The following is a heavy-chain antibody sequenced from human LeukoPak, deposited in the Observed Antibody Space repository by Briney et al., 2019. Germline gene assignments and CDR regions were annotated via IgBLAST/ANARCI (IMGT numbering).Heavy chain of an antibody. J-gene: IGHJ4*02. D-gene: IGHD3-3*01. CDR3: ARGGYYGSGRYYFDS. Sequence: GGSLRLSCAASGFTFSSYWMHWVRHAPGKGLVWVSRIKSDGSNTNYADSVKGRFTISRDNAKNTLHLQMNSLRAEDTAVYYCARGGYYGSGRYYFDSWGQGTLVTVSS. CDR2: IKSDGSNT. CDR1: GFTFSSYW. V-gene: IGHV3-74*01.